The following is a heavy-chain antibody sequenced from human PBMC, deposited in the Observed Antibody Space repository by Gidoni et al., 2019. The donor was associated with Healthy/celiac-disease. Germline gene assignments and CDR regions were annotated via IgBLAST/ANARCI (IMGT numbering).Heavy chain of an antibody. V-gene: IGHV3-21*01. Sequence: EVQLVESGGGLVKPGGSLRLSWPASGFTFSSYSMNWVRQAPGKGLDWVSSISSSSSYIYYADSVKGRFTISRDNAKNSLYLQMNSLRAEDTAVYYCAREKAAAELGYGMDVWGQGTTVTVSS. J-gene: IGHJ6*02. CDR1: GFTFSSYS. CDR3: AREKAAAELGYGMDV. D-gene: IGHD6-13*01. CDR2: ISSSSSYI.